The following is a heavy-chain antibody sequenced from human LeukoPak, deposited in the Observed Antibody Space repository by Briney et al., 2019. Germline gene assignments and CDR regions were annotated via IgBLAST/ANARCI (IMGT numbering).Heavy chain of an antibody. CDR2: LYPSGST. CDR3: ARHPRYFDALTRRDYYYYMDV. J-gene: IGHJ6*03. V-gene: IGHV4-4*07. D-gene: IGHD3-9*01. Sequence: SETLSLTCTVSGGSIRSYYWSWIRQPAGKGLEWIGRLYPSGSTNYNPSLKSRVTMSVDTSKNQFSLKLRSVTAADTAMYYCARHPRYFDALTRRDYYYYMDVWGKGTTVTVS. CDR1: GGSIRSYY.